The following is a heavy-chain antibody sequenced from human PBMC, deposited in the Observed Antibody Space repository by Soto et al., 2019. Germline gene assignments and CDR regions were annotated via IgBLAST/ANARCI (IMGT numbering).Heavy chain of an antibody. CDR1: GFTFSSYG. Sequence: QVQLVESGGGVVQPGRSLRLSCAASGFTFSSYGMHWVRQAPGKGLEWVAVISYDGSNKYYADSVKGRFTISRDNSKNTLYLQMNSLRAEDTAVYYCAKDLWFGELSLLPGTGMDVWGQGTTVTVSS. CDR2: ISYDGSNK. CDR3: AKDLWFGELSLLPGTGMDV. D-gene: IGHD3-10*01. V-gene: IGHV3-30*18. J-gene: IGHJ6*02.